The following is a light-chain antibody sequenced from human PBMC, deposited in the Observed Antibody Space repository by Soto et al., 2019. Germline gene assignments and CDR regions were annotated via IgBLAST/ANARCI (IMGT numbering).Light chain of an antibody. CDR3: QQYDRSPRT. Sequence: EVVLTQSPGTLSLSPGERATLSRRASQSVSTSVGWYQQKPGQAPRLLIYDASNRATGIPDRFSGSGSGTDFTLTISRLEPEDLAVYYCQQYDRSPRTFGQGSKVDIK. J-gene: IGKJ1*01. V-gene: IGKV3-20*01. CDR2: DAS. CDR1: QSVSTS.